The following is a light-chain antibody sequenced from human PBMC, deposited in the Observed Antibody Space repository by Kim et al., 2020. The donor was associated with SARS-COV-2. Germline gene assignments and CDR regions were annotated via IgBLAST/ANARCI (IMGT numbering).Light chain of an antibody. CDR3: QQYNNWPPLT. Sequence: PGESATLSCRASQSVGRNLAWYQQKPGEAPRLVSYGASTRATGVPARFSGSGYGTEFTLTISSLQSEDVAVYYCQQYNNWPPLTFGPGTRVDI. CDR1: QSVGRN. V-gene: IGKV3-15*01. J-gene: IGKJ3*01. CDR2: GAS.